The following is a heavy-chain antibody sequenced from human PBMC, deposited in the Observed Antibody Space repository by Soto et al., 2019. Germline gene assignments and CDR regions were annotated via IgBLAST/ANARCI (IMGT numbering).Heavy chain of an antibody. V-gene: IGHV3-23*01. CDR3: AKDRDTAMVYCFDY. J-gene: IGHJ4*02. D-gene: IGHD5-18*01. Sequence: GGSLRLTCAASGLTFSSNAMSWVRKAPGKGLEWVSAISGSGGSTYYADSVKGRFTISRDNSKNTLYLQMNSLRAEDAAVYYCAKDRDTAMVYCFDYWGQGTLVTVSS. CDR1: GLTFSSNA. CDR2: ISGSGGST.